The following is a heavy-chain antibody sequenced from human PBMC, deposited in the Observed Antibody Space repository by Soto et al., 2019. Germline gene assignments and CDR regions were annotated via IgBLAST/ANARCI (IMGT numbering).Heavy chain of an antibody. Sequence: KQSQTLSLTCAISGDRVSSNSAAWNWIRQSPSRGLEWLGRTYYRSKWYNDYAVSVKSRITINPDTSKNQFSLQLNSVTPEDTAVYYCARDSGGIYYYYYYMDVWGKGTTVTVSS. CDR3: ARDSGGIYYYYYYMDV. J-gene: IGHJ6*03. CDR1: GDRVSSNSAA. V-gene: IGHV6-1*01. D-gene: IGHD1-20*01. CDR2: TYYRSKWYN.